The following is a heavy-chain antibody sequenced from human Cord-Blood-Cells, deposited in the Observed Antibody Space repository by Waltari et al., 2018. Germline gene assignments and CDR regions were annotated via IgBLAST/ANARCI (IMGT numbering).Heavy chain of an antibody. CDR2: INPNRGGT. D-gene: IGHD6-6*01. CDR3: ARVRRSSSAFDY. CDR1: GYTFTGCY. Sequence: QVQLVHSGAEVKKPGASVKVSCKASGYTFTGCYMHWVRQAPGQGLEWRGRINPNRGGTNYAQKFQGRVTMTSDTAISTAYMELSRLRSDDTAVYYCARVRRSSSAFDYWGQGTLVTVSS. V-gene: IGHV1-2*06. J-gene: IGHJ4*02.